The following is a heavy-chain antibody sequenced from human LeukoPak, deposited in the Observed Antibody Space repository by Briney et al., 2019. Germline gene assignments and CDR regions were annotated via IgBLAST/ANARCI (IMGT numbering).Heavy chain of an antibody. Sequence: PGGSLRLSCAASGFTFSNYWMGWVRQPPGKGLEWVSSISSSSSYIYYADSVKGRFTISRDNAKNSLYLQMNSLRAEDTAVYYCARENTNFDYWGQGTLVTVSS. V-gene: IGHV3-21*01. CDR3: ARENTNFDY. J-gene: IGHJ4*02. CDR1: GFTFSNYW. CDR2: ISSSSSYI.